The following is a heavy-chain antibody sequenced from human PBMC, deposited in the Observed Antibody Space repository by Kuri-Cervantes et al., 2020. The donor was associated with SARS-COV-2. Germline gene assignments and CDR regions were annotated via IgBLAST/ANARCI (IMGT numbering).Heavy chain of an antibody. D-gene: IGHD3-3*01. V-gene: IGHV4-30-2*03. Sequence: SETLSLTCAGSGGPLRSGGYSCSWIRLPPGKGLEWIGSIYHSGSTYYNPSLKSRVTISVDTSKNQFSLKLSSVTAAYTAVYYCARIQARTIFGVVQSFDYWGRETLVTVSS. CDR2: IYHSGST. CDR3: ARIQARTIFGVVQSFDY. CDR1: GGPLRSGGYS. J-gene: IGHJ4*02.